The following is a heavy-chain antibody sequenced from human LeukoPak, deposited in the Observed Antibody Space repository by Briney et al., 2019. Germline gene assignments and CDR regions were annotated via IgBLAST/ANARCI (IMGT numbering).Heavy chain of an antibody. D-gene: IGHD2-21*02. V-gene: IGHV3-74*01. CDR3: ARAPWGFVVTAYFDY. CDR2: INTDGSST. Sequence: GGSLRLSCAASGFTFSSYWMHWVRQAPGKGLVWVSRINTDGSSTSYADSVKGRFTISRDNAKNTLYLQMNSLRAEDTAVYYCARAPWGFVVTAYFDYWGQGTLVTVSS. CDR1: GFTFSSYW. J-gene: IGHJ4*02.